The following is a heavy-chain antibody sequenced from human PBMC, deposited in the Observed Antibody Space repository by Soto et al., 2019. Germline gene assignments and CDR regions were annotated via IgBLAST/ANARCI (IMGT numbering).Heavy chain of an antibody. J-gene: IGHJ3*02. D-gene: IGHD6-19*01. CDR3: ASSGYSSGHDALDI. CDR1: GYTFTSYG. V-gene: IGHV1-18*01. CDR2: ISAYNGNT. Sequence: ASVKVSCKASGYTFTSYGISWVRQAPGQGLEWMGWISAYNGNTNYAQKLQGRVTMTTDTSTSTAYMELRSLRSDDTAVYYCASSGYSSGHDALDIWGQGTMVTVSS.